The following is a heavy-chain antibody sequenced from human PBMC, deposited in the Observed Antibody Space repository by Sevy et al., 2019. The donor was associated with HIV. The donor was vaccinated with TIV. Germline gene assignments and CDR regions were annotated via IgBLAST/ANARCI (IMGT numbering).Heavy chain of an antibody. CDR1: GIAFSTYA. V-gene: IGHV3-23*01. Sequence: GGSLRLSCAASGIAFSTYAMFWVRQAPGKGLEWVSSISASGYSTYYADSVKGRFTLSRDNSRNTLDLQLNSLRADDTAVYYCAKDFSDVYYYDSSATVDYWGQGTLVTVSS. CDR2: ISASGYST. D-gene: IGHD3-22*01. CDR3: AKDFSDVYYYDSSATVDY. J-gene: IGHJ4*02.